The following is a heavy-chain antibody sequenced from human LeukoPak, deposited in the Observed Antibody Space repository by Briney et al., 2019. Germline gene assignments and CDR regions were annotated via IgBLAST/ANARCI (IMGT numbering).Heavy chain of an antibody. CDR2: INHGGIT. Sequence: SETLSLSCAAYGGSFSGYFWTWIRQPPGQGLEWICEINHGGITNSNPHPTSRVATSLDTSKNQFSLKRRSLSATDTAVYYCARGRPDRWKYGSESHPEYYAYHYALDVWGQGTTVTVSS. J-gene: IGHJ6*02. V-gene: IGHV4-34*01. D-gene: IGHD3-10*01. CDR3: ARGRPDRWKYGSESHPEYYAYHYALDV. CDR1: GGSFSGYF.